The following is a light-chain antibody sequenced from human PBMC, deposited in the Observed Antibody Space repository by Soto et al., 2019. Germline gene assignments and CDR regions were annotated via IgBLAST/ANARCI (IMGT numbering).Light chain of an antibody. CDR2: GAT. J-gene: IGKJ1*01. CDR1: QTVRNN. CDR3: QQYNNWPRT. V-gene: IGKV3-15*01. Sequence: EFVLTQSPGTLSLSPGERATLSYRASQTVRNNYLAWYQQKPGQAPRLLIHGATTRATGIPARFSGSGSGTEFTLTISSLQSEDFAVYYCQQYNNWPRTFGQGTKVDIK.